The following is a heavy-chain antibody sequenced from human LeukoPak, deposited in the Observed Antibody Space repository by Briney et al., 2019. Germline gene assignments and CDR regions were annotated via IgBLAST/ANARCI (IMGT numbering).Heavy chain of an antibody. D-gene: IGHD4-17*01. V-gene: IGHV3-30*18. CDR3: AKDHGSYGDYVQDGSA. J-gene: IGHJ5*02. CDR1: GFTFSSYG. Sequence: GGSLRFSCAASGFTFSSYGMHWVRQAPGKGLEWVAVISYDGSNKYYADSVKGRFTISRDNSKNTLYLQMNSLRAEDTAVYYCAKDHGSYGDYVQDGSAWGQGTLVTVSS. CDR2: ISYDGSNK.